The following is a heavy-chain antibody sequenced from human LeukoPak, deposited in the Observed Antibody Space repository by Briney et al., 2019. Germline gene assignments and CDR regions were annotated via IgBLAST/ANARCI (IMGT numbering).Heavy chain of an antibody. CDR2: IWYDGTSK. J-gene: IGHJ4*02. D-gene: IGHD3-22*01. V-gene: IGHV3-33*01. Sequence: GGSLRLSCAASGFSFSNYGMHWVRQAPGKGLEWVAVIWYDGTSKYYADSVKGRFTISRDNSKNTLYLQMNSLRAEGTAVYYCVRGSSGYHLGYWGQGTLVTVSS. CDR1: GFSFSNYG. CDR3: VRGSSGYHLGY.